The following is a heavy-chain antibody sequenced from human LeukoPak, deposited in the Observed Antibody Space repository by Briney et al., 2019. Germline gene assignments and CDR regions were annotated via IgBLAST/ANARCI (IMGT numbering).Heavy chain of an antibody. CDR3: ARGKYTSFDN. CDR2: TYYRSKWSF. V-gene: IGHV6-1*01. D-gene: IGHD2-2*01. CDR1: GDSLFTDSVA. Sequence: SQTLSLTCAISGDSLFTDSVAWNWIRQSPSRGLEWLGRTYYRSKWSFDYAVSVKSRITINADTSKNQFSLQLNSVTPEDTATYYCARGKYTSFDNWGQGILVTVSS. J-gene: IGHJ4*02.